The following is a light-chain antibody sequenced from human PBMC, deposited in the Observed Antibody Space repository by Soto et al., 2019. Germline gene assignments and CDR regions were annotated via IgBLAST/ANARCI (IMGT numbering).Light chain of an antibody. CDR3: SSYTSSSTLGHVV. Sequence: QSALTQPDSVSGSPGQSITISCTGTSSDVGGYNYVSWYQQHPGKAPKFMIYDVSNRPSGVSNRFSGSKSGNTASLTISGLQAEDEADYYCSSYTSSSTLGHVVFGGGTKLTVL. J-gene: IGLJ2*01. CDR2: DVS. V-gene: IGLV2-14*01. CDR1: SSDVGGYNY.